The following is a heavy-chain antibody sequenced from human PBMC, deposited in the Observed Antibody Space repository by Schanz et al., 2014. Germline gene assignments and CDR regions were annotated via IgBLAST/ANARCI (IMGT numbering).Heavy chain of an antibody. Sequence: QVQLVQSGAAVKKPGASVKVSCKASGYTFTGYGTSWVRQAPGQGLEWVGWISPFNKNTSYAQKFQGRVTMTRDTSTATAYMELRSLRSDDTAVYYCARVPSYYDILTGYLVFDYWGQGTLITVSS. V-gene: IGHV1-18*04. J-gene: IGHJ4*02. CDR1: GYTFTGYG. CDR2: ISPFNKNT. D-gene: IGHD3-9*01. CDR3: ARVPSYYDILTGYLVFDY.